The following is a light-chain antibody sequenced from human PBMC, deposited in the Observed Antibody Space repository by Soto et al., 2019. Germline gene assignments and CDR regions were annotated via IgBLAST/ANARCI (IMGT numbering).Light chain of an antibody. CDR2: GAS. J-gene: IGKJ2*01. Sequence: EIVWTQSPGTLSLSPGEIATLSCRASQSVSSSYLAWYQQKPGQSPRLLIYGASSRATGIPDRFSGSGSGTDFTLTISRLEPEDFAVYYCEQYGSSPLYTFGQGTKLEIK. V-gene: IGKV3-20*01. CDR1: QSVSSSY. CDR3: EQYGSSPLYT.